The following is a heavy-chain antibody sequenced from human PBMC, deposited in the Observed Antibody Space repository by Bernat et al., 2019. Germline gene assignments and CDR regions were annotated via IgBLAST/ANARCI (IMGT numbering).Heavy chain of an antibody. V-gene: IGHV3-7*01. J-gene: IGHJ4*02. CDR3: ARDRYYYDSSGSDY. Sequence: ELQLVESGGGLVQPGGSLRLSCAASGFTLRSYWMSWVRQAPGKGLEWVANINQDGSEKYYVDSVKGRFTIYRDNAKKSLYLQMNSLRAEDTAVYYCARDRYYYDSSGSDYWGQGTLVTVSS. D-gene: IGHD3-22*01. CDR1: GFTLRSYW. CDR2: INQDGSEK.